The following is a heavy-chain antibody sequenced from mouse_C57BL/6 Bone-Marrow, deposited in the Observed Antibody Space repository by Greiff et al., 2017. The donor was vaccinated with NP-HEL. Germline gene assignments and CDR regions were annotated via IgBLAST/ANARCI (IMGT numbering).Heavy chain of an antibody. CDR2: IRLKSDNYAT. Sequence: EVKLMESGGGLVQPGGSMKLSCVASGFTFSNYWMNWVRQSPEKGLEWVAQIRLKSDNYATHYAESVKGRFTISRDDSKSSVYLQMNNLRAEDTGIYYCTPTTSYWYCDVWGTGTTVTVSS. V-gene: IGHV6-3*01. J-gene: IGHJ1*03. D-gene: IGHD2-1*01. CDR3: TPTTSYWYCDV. CDR1: GFTFSNYW.